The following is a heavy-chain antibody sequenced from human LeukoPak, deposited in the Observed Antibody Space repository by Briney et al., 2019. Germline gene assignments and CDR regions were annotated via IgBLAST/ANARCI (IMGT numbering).Heavy chain of an antibody. J-gene: IGHJ5*02. CDR2: IYYSGST. V-gene: IGHV4-39*07. Sequence: PSETLSLTCTVSGGSISSSSYYWGWIRQPPGKGLEWIGSIYYSGSTYYNPSLKSRVTISVDTSKNQFSLKLSSVTAADTAVYYCARERATYSGSGRTNWFDPWGQGTLVTVSS. D-gene: IGHD1-26*01. CDR3: ARERATYSGSGRTNWFDP. CDR1: GGSISSSSYY.